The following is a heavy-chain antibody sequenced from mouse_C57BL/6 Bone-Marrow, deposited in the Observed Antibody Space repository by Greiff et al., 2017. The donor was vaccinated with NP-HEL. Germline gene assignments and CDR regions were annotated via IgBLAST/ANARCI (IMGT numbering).Heavy chain of an antibody. J-gene: IGHJ3*01. CDR3: AREDYYGSSLWFAY. CDR1: GYTFTSYW. V-gene: IGHV1-69*01. Sequence: QVQLKQPGAELVMPGASVKLSCKASGYTFTSYWMHWVKQRPGQGLEWIGEIDPSDSYTNYNQKFKGKSTLTVDKSSSTAYMQLSSLTSEDSAVYYCAREDYYGSSLWFAYWGQGTLVTVSA. CDR2: IDPSDSYT. D-gene: IGHD1-1*01.